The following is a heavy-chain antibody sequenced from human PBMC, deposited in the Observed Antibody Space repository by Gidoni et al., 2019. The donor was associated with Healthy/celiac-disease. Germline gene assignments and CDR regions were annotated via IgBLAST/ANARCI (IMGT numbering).Heavy chain of an antibody. CDR3: TANYGGNSRAVDY. D-gene: IGHD4-17*01. CDR1: GFTFSGSA. CDR2: IRSKANSYAT. V-gene: IGHV3-73*02. J-gene: IGHJ4*02. Sequence: EVQLVESGGGLVQPGGSLKLSCAASGFTFSGSAMHWVRQASGQGLEWVGRIRSKANSYATAYAASVKGRFTISRDDSKNTAYLQMNSLKTEDTAVYYCTANYGGNSRAVDYWGQGTLVTVSS.